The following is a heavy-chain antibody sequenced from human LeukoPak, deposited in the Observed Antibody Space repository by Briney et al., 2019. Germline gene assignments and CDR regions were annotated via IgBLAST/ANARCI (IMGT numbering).Heavy chain of an antibody. D-gene: IGHD5-12*01. CDR2: ISGSGYST. J-gene: IGHJ4*02. CDR1: GFPFSSYS. CDR3: AKEAGYSGYDYPDY. V-gene: IGHV3-23*01. Sequence: GGSLRLSCEASGFPFSSYSMNWVRQAPGKGLEWVSAISGSGYSTYYADSVKGRFTISRDNSKNTLYLQMNSLRAEDTAVYYCAKEAGYSGYDYPDYWGQGTLVTVSS.